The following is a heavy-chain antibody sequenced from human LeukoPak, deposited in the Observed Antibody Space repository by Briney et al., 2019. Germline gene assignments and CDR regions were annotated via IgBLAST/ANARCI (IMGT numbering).Heavy chain of an antibody. D-gene: IGHD2-2*01. CDR2: IYSSGST. CDR1: GGSMSTYY. CDR3: ARGSYQPLLYFFDY. V-gene: IGHV4-59*08. J-gene: IGHJ4*02. Sequence: SSETLSLTCTVSGGSMSTYYWSWVRQPPGKGLEWIGYIYSSGSTNYNPSLKSRVTISIDTSKNQFSLKLSSVTAADTAVYYCARGSYQPLLYFFDYWGQGTLVTVSS.